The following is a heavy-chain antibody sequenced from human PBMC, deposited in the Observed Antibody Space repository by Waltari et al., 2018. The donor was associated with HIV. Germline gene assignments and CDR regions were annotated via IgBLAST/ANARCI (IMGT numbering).Heavy chain of an antibody. D-gene: IGHD3-9*01. J-gene: IGHJ3*02. CDR3: ARQGTYYDILTGYDHDAFDI. CDR1: GCSISSSSYY. V-gene: IGHV4-39*01. Sequence: QLQLQESGPGLVKPSETLSLTCTVSGCSISSSSYYWGWIRPPPGKGLEWIGSIYYSGSTYYNPSLKSRVTISVDTSKNQFSLKLSSVTAADTAVYYCARQGTYYDILTGYDHDAFDIWGQGTMVTVSS. CDR2: IYYSGST.